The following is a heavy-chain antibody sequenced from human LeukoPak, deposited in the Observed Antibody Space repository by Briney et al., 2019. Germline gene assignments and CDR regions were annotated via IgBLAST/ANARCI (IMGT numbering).Heavy chain of an antibody. J-gene: IGHJ3*02. CDR2: MYYSGST. Sequence: SETLSLTCTVSGGSISTYYWSWIRQPPGKGLEWIGSMYYSGSTNYKPSLKSRVTISVDASKNQFSLKLSSVTAADTAVYYCARHAYYYDRSGSYEAFDIWGQGTMVTVSS. D-gene: IGHD3-22*01. CDR3: ARHAYYYDRSGSYEAFDI. V-gene: IGHV4-59*08. CDR1: GGSISTYY.